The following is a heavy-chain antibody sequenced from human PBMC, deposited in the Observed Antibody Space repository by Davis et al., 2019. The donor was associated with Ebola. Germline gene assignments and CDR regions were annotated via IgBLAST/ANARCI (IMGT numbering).Heavy chain of an antibody. Sequence: PGGSLRLSCAVYGGSFSGYYWSWIRQPPGKGLEWIGEINHSGSTNYNPSLKSRVTISVDTSKNQFSLKLSSVTAADTAVYYCARVTDSGYDYVNDYWGQGTLVTVSS. V-gene: IGHV4-34*01. CDR2: INHSGST. J-gene: IGHJ4*02. D-gene: IGHD5-12*01. CDR1: GGSFSGYY. CDR3: ARVTDSGYDYVNDY.